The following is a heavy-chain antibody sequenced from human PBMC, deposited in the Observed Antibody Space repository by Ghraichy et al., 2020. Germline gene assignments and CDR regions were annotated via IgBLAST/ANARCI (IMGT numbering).Heavy chain of an antibody. CDR2: IYYTGST. CDR1: GGSVSNGSYY. CDR3: ARDFETIMTRDAFDI. V-gene: IGHV4-61*01. J-gene: IGHJ3*02. Sequence: SETLSLTCTVSGGSVSNGSYYWGWIRQPPGKGLEWIGYIYYTGSTSYNPSLKSRVTMYVDTSKNQFSLRLSSVTAADTAVYYCARDFETIMTRDAFDIWGQGTISTVSS. D-gene: IGHD3-9*01.